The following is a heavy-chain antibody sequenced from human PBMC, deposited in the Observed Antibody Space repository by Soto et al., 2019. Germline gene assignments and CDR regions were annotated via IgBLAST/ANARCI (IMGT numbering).Heavy chain of an antibody. CDR1: GYTFTSYD. J-gene: IGHJ5*02. CDR2: MNPNSGNT. D-gene: IGHD6-19*01. Sequence: QVQLVQSGAEVKKPGASVKVSCKASGYTFTSYDINWVRQATGQGLEWMGWMNPNSGNTGYAQKFQGRVTMTRNTXTSTAYMELSSLRSEDTAVYYCASRPQWLPQGWFDTWGQGTLVTVSS. CDR3: ASRPQWLPQGWFDT. V-gene: IGHV1-8*01.